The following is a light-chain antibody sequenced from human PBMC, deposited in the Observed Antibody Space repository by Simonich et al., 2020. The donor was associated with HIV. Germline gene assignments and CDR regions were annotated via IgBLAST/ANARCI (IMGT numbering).Light chain of an antibody. CDR2: WAS. J-gene: IGKJ4*01. Sequence: DIVMTPSPDSLAVSLGERATINYKSSQSVLSSSNNKNFLTWYQHKPGQPPKRLFYWASTRESGVPDRISGSGSGTDFTLTISSLQAEDVAVYYCQQFYSAPLTFGGGTKVEIK. V-gene: IGKV4-1*01. CDR1: QSVLSSSNNKNF. CDR3: QQFYSAPLT.